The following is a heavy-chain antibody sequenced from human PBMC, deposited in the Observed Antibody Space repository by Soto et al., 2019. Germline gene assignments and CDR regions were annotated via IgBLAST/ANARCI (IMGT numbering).Heavy chain of an antibody. J-gene: IGHJ4*02. V-gene: IGHV1-18*01. CDR1: GYTFSNND. D-gene: IGHD3-22*01. CDR2: ISGHNGET. Sequence: ASVKVSCKTSGYTFSNNDITWVRQAPGQGLEWMGWISGHNGETDYAQHFQDRITLTTDTSTSTGYMELRSLTSDDTAVYFCARVWSSAYYKMLDYWGQGTLVTVSS. CDR3: ARVWSSAYYKMLDY.